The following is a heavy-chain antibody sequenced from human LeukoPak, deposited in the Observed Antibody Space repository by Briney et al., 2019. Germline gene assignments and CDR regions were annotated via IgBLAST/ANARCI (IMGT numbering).Heavy chain of an antibody. CDR1: GFTFDDYA. CDR3: ARDYRGYRAPYYFDY. D-gene: IGHD2-15*01. Sequence: TGRSLRLSCAASGFTFDDYAMHWVRQAPGKGLEWVSGISWNSGSIAYADSVKGRFTISRDNAKNSLYLQMNSLRAEDTAAYYCARDYRGYRAPYYFDYWGQGTLVTVSS. CDR2: ISWNSGSI. J-gene: IGHJ4*02. V-gene: IGHV3-9*01.